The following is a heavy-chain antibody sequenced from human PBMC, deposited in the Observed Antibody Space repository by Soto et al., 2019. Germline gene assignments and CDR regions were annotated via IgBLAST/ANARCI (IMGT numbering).Heavy chain of an antibody. D-gene: IGHD1-26*01. J-gene: IGHJ3*02. CDR3: ARVWEDAFDI. CDR1: GGSLSGYY. Sequence: SXTLSLACAVYGGSLSGYYWSWIRQPPGKGLEWIGEINHSGSTNYNPSLKSRVTISVDTSKNQFSLKLSSVTAADTAVYYCARVWEDAFDIWGQGTMVTVSS. CDR2: INHSGST. V-gene: IGHV4-34*01.